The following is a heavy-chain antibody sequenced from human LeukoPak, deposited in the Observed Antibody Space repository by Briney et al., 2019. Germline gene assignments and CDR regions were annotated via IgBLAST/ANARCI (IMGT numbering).Heavy chain of an antibody. V-gene: IGHV1-69*04. D-gene: IGHD2-2*01. J-gene: IGHJ5*02. Sequence: ASVKVSCKASGGTFGSYAISWVRQAPGQGLEWMGRIIPIFGIANYAQKFQGRVTITADKSTSTAYMELSSLRSGDTAVYYCARDRSLIVVVPAAAPGWFDPWGQGTLVTVSS. CDR3: ARDRSLIVVVPAAAPGWFDP. CDR1: GGTFGSYA. CDR2: IIPIFGIA.